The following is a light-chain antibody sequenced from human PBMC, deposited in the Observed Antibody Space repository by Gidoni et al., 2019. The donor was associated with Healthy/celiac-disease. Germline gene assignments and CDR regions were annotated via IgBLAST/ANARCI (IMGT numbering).Light chain of an antibody. J-gene: IGKJ1*01. CDR2: KAS. Sequence: DIQMTQSPSTLSASVGDRVTITCRASQSISSWLAWYQQKAGKAPKLLIYKASSLESGVPSRFSGSGSGTEFTLTISSLQPDGFATYYCQQYNSYSRWTFGQGTKVEIK. CDR1: QSISSW. CDR3: QQYNSYSRWT. V-gene: IGKV1-5*03.